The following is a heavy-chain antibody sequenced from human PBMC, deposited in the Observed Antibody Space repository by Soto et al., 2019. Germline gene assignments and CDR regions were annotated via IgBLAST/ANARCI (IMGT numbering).Heavy chain of an antibody. D-gene: IGHD2-21*02. CDR3: AKEQDMVVVTGSYGMEV. J-gene: IGHJ6*02. CDR1: GFTFSSYG. V-gene: IGHV3-30*18. Sequence: QVQLVESGGGVVQPGRSLRLSCAASGFTFSSYGMHGVRQATGKGLVWVAVISYDGSNKNYADTLKGRFTISRDNSKNTQQLQMNGLRDEETVVYYCAKEQDMVVVTGSYGMEVWGQGTTVTVSS. CDR2: ISYDGSNK.